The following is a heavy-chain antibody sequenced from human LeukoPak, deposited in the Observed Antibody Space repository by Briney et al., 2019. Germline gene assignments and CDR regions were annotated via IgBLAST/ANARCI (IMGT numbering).Heavy chain of an antibody. Sequence: GGSLRLSCAACGFTFSSYWMHWVRQAPGKGLVWVSRIKSDGSTNYADSVKGRFTISRDNAKNTVSLQMNSLRAEDTGVYYCARAPSEIGGYYPEYFRHWGQGTLVTVSS. V-gene: IGHV3-74*01. CDR2: IKSDGST. D-gene: IGHD3-22*01. CDR3: ARAPSEIGGYYPEYFRH. CDR1: GFTFSSYW. J-gene: IGHJ1*01.